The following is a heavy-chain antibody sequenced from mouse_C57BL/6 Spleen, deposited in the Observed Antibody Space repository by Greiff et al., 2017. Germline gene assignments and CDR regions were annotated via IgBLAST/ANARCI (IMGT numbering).Heavy chain of an antibody. J-gene: IGHJ2*01. D-gene: IGHD1-1*01. CDR3: ARHEKATVVPYFDY. Sequence: QVHVKQSGAELVKPGASVKLSCKASGYTFTVYTIHWVKQRSGQGLEWIGWFYPGSGSIKYNEKFKDKATLTADKSSSTVYMELSRLTSEASAVYFCARHEKATVVPYFDYWGQGTTLTVSS. V-gene: IGHV1-62-2*01. CDR1: GYTFTVYT. CDR2: FYPGSGSI.